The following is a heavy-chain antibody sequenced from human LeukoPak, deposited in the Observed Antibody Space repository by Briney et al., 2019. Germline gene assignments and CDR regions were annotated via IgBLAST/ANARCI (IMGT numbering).Heavy chain of an antibody. CDR2: ISSSSSTI. CDR1: GFTFSSYS. D-gene: IGHD3-22*01. Sequence: GGSLRLSCAASGFTFSSYSMNWVRQAPGKGLEWVSYISSSSSTIYYADSVKGRFTISRDNAKNSLYLQMNSLRAEDTAVYYCAREVDDSSGYYPGWGQGTLVTVSS. CDR3: AREVDDSSGYYPG. J-gene: IGHJ4*02. V-gene: IGHV3-48*04.